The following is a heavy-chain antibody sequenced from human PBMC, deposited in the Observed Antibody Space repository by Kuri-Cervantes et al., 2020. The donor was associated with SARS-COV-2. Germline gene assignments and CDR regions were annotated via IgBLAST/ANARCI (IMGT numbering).Heavy chain of an antibody. Sequence: GGSLRLTCAASGFTVSSNYMSWVRQAPGKGLEWVSVIYSCGSTYYADSVKGRFTISRDNSKNTLYLQMNSLRAEYTAVYYCAKDFWSGYYYFDYWGQGTLVTVSS. CDR2: IYSCGST. J-gene: IGHJ4*02. V-gene: IGHV3-66*03. CDR1: GFTVSSNY. CDR3: AKDFWSGYYYFDY. D-gene: IGHD3-3*01.